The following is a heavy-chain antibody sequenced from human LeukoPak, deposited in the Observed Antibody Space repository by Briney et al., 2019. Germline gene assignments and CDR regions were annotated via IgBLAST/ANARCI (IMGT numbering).Heavy chain of an antibody. CDR1: GGSISSGDYY. V-gene: IGHV4-61*02. Sequence: SETLSLTCTVSGGSISSGDYYWTCIRQPAGQGLESIGRFHTTGNTSYNPSLKNRVTILVDTSKNQLSLKLSSVTAADTAVYYCARDRGISAARGVPSWFDPWGQGILVTVSS. J-gene: IGHJ5*02. CDR3: ARDRGISAARGVPSWFDP. CDR2: FHTTGNT. D-gene: IGHD3-10*01.